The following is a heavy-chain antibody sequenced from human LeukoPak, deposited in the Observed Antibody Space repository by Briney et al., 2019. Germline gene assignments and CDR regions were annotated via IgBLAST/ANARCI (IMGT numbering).Heavy chain of an antibody. CDR1: GGSFSGSFSGCY. CDR3: ARGYYYYGSGSYHNWFDP. Sequence: SSETLSLTCAVCGGSFSGSFSGCYWSCIRQPPGEGLEWIGEINHSGSTNYNPSLKSRVTISVDTSKNQFSLKLSSVTAADTAVYYCARGYYYYGSGSYHNWFDPWGQGTLVTVSS. V-gene: IGHV4-34*01. D-gene: IGHD3-10*01. CDR2: INHSGST. J-gene: IGHJ5*02.